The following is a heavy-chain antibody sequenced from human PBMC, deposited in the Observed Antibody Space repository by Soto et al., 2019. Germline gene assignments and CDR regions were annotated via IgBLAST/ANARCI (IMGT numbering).Heavy chain of an antibody. CDR1: GFSITNTW. D-gene: IGHD3-16*01. CDR3: ATYPDFGGGHHPH. Sequence: EVQLVESGGGLVKPGGSLRLSCVASGFSITNTWMHWVRQAPGKGLEWVGRIKSRGDGETTDYAAPVKGRFTISRDDSRNTLYVQMNSLKREDTAVYNCATYPDFGGGHHPHWGQGILVIVSS. V-gene: IGHV3-15*07. J-gene: IGHJ4*02. CDR2: IKSRGDGETT.